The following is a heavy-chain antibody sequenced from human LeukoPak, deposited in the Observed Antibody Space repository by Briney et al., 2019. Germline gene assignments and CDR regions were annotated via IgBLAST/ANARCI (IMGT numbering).Heavy chain of an antibody. D-gene: IGHD3-3*01. Sequence: PGGSLRLSCSASGFTFSSYEMNWVRQAPGNGLEWVSYISSSGNTIHYADSVKGRFTISRDNAKNSLFLQMNSLRAEDTAVYYCARDLEHRSGYTLDYWGQGTLVTVSS. CDR3: ARDLEHRSGYTLDY. J-gene: IGHJ4*02. CDR2: ISSSGNTI. V-gene: IGHV3-48*03. CDR1: GFTFSSYE.